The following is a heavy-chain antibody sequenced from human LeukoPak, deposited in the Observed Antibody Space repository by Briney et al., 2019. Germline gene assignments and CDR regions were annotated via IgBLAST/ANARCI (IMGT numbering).Heavy chain of an antibody. V-gene: IGHV3-30*02. CDR1: GFTFSSYG. Sequence: GGSLRLSCAASGFTFSSYGMHWVRQAPGKGLEWVAFIRYDGSNKYYADSVKGRFTISRDSSKNTLYLQMNSLRAEDTAVYYCAKDQGYGGNSGDYWGQGTLVTVSS. CDR2: IRYDGSNK. CDR3: AKDQGYGGNSGDY. D-gene: IGHD4-23*01. J-gene: IGHJ4*02.